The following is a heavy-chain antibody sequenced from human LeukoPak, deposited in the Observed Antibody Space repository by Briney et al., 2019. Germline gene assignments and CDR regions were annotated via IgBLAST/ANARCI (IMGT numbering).Heavy chain of an antibody. V-gene: IGHV4-30-4*08. CDR3: ARGGFGGGDY. CDR2: IYYSGST. D-gene: IGHD2-21*01. J-gene: IGHJ4*02. CDR1: GGSISSGDYY. Sequence: SSETLSLTCTVSGGSISSGDYYWSWIRQPPGEGLEWIGYIYYSGSTYYNPSLKSRVTISVDTSKNQFSLKLSSVTAADTAVYYCARGGFGGGDYWGQGTLVTVSS.